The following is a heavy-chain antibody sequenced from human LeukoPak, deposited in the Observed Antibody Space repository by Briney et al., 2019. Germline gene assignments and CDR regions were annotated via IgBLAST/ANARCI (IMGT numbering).Heavy chain of an antibody. V-gene: IGHV3-21*01. CDR3: ARLLGRSYYAFDI. J-gene: IGHJ3*02. Sequence: PGGSLRLSCAASGFTFSSYSMNWVRQAPGKGLEWVSSISSSSSYIYYADSVKGRFTISRDNAKNSLYLQMNSLGAEDTAVYYCARLLGRSYYAFDIWGRGTMVTVSS. CDR2: ISSSSSYI. CDR1: GFTFSSYS. D-gene: IGHD1-26*01.